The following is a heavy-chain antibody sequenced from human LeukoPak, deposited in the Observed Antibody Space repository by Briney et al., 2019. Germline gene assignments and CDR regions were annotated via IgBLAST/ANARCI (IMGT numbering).Heavy chain of an antibody. CDR2: ISSSSSYI. J-gene: IGHJ6*02. CDR3: ARDYCSSTSCPRGYGMDV. Sequence: GGSLRLSCAASGFTFSSYSMNWVRQAPGKGLEWVSSISSSSSYIYYADSVKGRFTISRDNAKNSLYLQMNSLRAEDTAVYYCARDYCSSTSCPRGYGMDVWGQGTTVTVSS. CDR1: GFTFSSYS. V-gene: IGHV3-21*01. D-gene: IGHD2-2*01.